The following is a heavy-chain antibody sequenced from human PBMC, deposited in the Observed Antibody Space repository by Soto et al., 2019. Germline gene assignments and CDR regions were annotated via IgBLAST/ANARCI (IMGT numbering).Heavy chain of an antibody. V-gene: IGHV3-48*01. J-gene: IGHJ4*02. CDR2: ISSSSSTI. CDR3: ARDLGYCSGGSCYSDNFDY. Sequence: GGSLRLSFAASGFTFSSYSMNWVRQAPGKGLEWVSYISSSSSTIYYADSVKGRFTISRDNAKNSLYLQMNSLRAEDTAVYYCARDLGYCSGGSCYSDNFDYWGQGTLVTVSS. CDR1: GFTFSSYS. D-gene: IGHD2-15*01.